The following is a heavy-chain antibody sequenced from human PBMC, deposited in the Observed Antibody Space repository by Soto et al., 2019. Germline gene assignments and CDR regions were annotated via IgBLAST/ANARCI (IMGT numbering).Heavy chain of an antibody. CDR1: GYTLTELS. V-gene: IGHV1-24*01. J-gene: IGHJ4*02. CDR2: FDPEDGET. D-gene: IGHD4-17*01. CDR3: ATSWATTVTTSFVW. Sequence: ASVKVSCKVSGYTLTELSMHWVRQAPGKGLEWMGGFDPEDGETIYAQKFQGRVTMTEDTSTDTAYMELSSLRSEDTAVYYCATSWATTVTTSFVWWGQGTLVTVSS.